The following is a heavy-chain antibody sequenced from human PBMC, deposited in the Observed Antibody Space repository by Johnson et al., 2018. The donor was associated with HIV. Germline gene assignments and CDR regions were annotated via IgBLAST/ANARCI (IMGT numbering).Heavy chain of an antibody. J-gene: IGHJ3*02. CDR1: GFTFINAW. D-gene: IGHD2-2*01. CDR2: IKSKTDGGTT. V-gene: IGHV3-15*01. Sequence: VQLVESGGGLVKPGGSLRLSCAASGFTFINAWMSWVRQAPGKGLEWVGRIKSKTDGGTTDYAAPVKGRFTISRDDSKNTLYLQMNSLKTEDTAVYYCTTDLVPAAKEPVVVGGAFDIWGQGTMVTVSS. CDR3: TTDLVPAAKEPVVVGGAFDI.